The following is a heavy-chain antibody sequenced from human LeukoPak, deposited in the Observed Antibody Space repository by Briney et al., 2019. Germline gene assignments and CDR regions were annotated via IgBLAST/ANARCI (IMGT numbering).Heavy chain of an antibody. CDR1: GFIFSSYG. CDR2: IWYDGSSE. J-gene: IGHJ4*02. D-gene: IGHD4-11*01. CDR3: ARDHPLDSDFFDY. Sequence: GGSLRLSCAASGFIFSSYGMHWVRQAPGRGLEWVAFIWYDGSSEYYADSVKGRFTISRDNSWNTVYLQMNSLRADDTAVYYCARDHPLDSDFFDYWGQGTLVTVSS. V-gene: IGHV3-33*01.